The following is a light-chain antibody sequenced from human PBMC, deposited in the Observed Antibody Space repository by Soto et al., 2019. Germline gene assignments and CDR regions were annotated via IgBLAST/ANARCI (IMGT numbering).Light chain of an antibody. J-gene: IGKJ5*01. V-gene: IGKV3-11*01. CDR1: QSVSSY. CDR2: VAS. CDR3: QQRSNWPPIT. Sequence: EIVLTQSPATLSLSPGERATLSCRASQSVSSYLAWYQQKPGQAPRLLIYVASNRATGIPARFSGSGSGTDFSLTISSLEHEDFAVYYCQQRSNWPPITFGQGTRLEIK.